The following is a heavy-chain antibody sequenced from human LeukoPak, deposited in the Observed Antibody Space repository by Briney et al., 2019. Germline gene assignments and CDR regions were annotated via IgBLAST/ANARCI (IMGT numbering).Heavy chain of an antibody. D-gene: IGHD3-22*01. J-gene: IGHJ5*02. CDR3: ARDFASSGYLTWVDP. CDR1: GGSISSGGYY. Sequence: SQTLSLTCTVSGGSISSGGYYWSWIRQPAGKGLEWIGRIYTSGSTNYNPSLKSRVTMSVDTSKNQFSLKLSSVTAADTAVYYCARDFASSGYLTWVDPWGHETLVTASS. V-gene: IGHV4-61*02. CDR2: IYTSGST.